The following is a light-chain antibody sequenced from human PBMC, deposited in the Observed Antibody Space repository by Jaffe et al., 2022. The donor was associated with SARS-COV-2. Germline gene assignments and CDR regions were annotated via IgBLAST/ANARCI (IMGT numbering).Light chain of an antibody. CDR2: SNN. CDR3: ASWDDSLNGWV. J-gene: IGLJ3*02. V-gene: IGLV1-44*01. Sequence: QSVLTQPPSASGTPGQRVTISCSGSNSNIGSNALSWHQQVPGTAPKLLIYSNNQRPSGVPDRFSGSKSGTSASLAIGGLQSEDEADYYCASWDDSLNGWVFGAGTKLTVL. CDR1: NSNIGSNA.